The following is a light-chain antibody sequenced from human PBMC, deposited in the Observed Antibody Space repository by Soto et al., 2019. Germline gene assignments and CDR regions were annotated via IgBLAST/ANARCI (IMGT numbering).Light chain of an antibody. V-gene: IGLV2-11*01. Sequence: QSALTQPRSVSGSPGQSVTISYTGTSSDVGGYNYVSWYQQHPGKAPKLIIYDVSKWPSGVPDRFSGSKSGNTASLTISGLQAEDEADYYCCSYAGNSLWVFGGGTKLTVL. CDR2: DVS. CDR1: SSDVGGYNY. CDR3: CSYAGNSLWV. J-gene: IGLJ3*02.